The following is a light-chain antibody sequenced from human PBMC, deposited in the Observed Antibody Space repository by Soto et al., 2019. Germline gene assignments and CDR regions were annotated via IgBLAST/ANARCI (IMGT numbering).Light chain of an antibody. CDR2: SAS. V-gene: IGKV3-15*01. J-gene: IGKJ2*01. CDR3: QPGHNWPLT. Sequence: EIVMTQSPATLSVSPGERATLSCRASQSISSELAWYQQKPGQPPRLLIYSASTRATGVPARFTGSGSGSEFNLTLRWLQAEDFAVYYCQPGHNWPLTFGQGTRLEI. CDR1: QSISSE.